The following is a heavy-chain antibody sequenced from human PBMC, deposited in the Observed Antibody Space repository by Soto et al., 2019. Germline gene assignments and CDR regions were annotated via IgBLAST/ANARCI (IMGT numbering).Heavy chain of an antibody. J-gene: IGHJ4*02. CDR2: IYHSGST. D-gene: IGHD1-26*01. CDR1: GGSISNGGYS. CDR3: ARGMDSENFFDS. V-gene: IGHV4-30-2*01. Sequence: PSQTLSLTCAVSGGSISNGGYSWSWIRQPPGKTLEWIGYIYHSGSTYYNPSLKSRVTISIDRSKNQFSLNLKSVTAADTAVYYCARGMDSENFFDSWGQGTLVTVSS.